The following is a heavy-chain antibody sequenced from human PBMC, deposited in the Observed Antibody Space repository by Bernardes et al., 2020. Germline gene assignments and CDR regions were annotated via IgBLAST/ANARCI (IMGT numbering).Heavy chain of an antibody. Sequence: GESLRLSCAASGFTFSSYSMNWVRQAPGKGLEWVSYISSSSSTIYYADSVKGRFTISRDNAKNSLYLQMNSLRAEDTAVYYCARDMGMVRDVKVDDAFDIWGQGTMVTVSS. D-gene: IGHD3-10*01. V-gene: IGHV3-48*01. J-gene: IGHJ3*02. CDR1: GFTFSSYS. CDR2: ISSSSSTI. CDR3: ARDMGMVRDVKVDDAFDI.